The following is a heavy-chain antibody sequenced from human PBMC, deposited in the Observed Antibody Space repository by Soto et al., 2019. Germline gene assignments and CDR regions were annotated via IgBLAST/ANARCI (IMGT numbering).Heavy chain of an antibody. V-gene: IGHV3-48*03. CDR2: ISSSGSTI. D-gene: IGHD3-9*01. J-gene: IGHJ6*02. CDR1: GFTFSSYE. CDR3: ARDDILTTPRDYYYYGMDV. Sequence: EVQLVESGGGLVQPGGSLRLSCAASGFTFSSYEMNWVRQAPGKGLEWVSYISSSGSTIYYADSVQGRFTISRDNAKNLLYLQMNSLRAEDTAVYYCARDDILTTPRDYYYYGMDVWGQGTTVTVSS.